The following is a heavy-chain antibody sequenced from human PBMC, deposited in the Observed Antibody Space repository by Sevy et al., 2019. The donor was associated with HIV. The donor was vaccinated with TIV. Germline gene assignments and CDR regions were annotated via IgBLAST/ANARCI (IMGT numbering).Heavy chain of an antibody. CDR1: GFTFSSYG. Sequence: GGSLRLSCVTSGFTFSSYGMHWVRQAPGKGLEWVADIWYDGSNIHYADSVRGRFTISRDNSKTTLSLQMTSLRAEDTAVYYCARERTYLFDYCGQGTLVTVSS. CDR3: ARERTYLFDY. V-gene: IGHV3-33*01. CDR2: IWYDGSNI. J-gene: IGHJ4*02.